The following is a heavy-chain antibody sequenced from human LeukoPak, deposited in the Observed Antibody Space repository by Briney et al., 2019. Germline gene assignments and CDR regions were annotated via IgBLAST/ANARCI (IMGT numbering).Heavy chain of an antibody. CDR3: AKYYYDSSGYYYYYYYGMDV. D-gene: IGHD3-22*01. CDR2: IKQDGSEK. V-gene: IGHV3-7*01. CDR1: GFTFSSYW. J-gene: IGHJ6*02. Sequence: GGSLRLYCAASGFTFSSYWMSWVRQAPGKGLEWVANIKQDGSEKYYVDSVKGRFTISRDNAKNSLYLQMNSLRAEDTAVYYCAKYYYDSSGYYYYYYYGMDVWGQGTTVTVSS.